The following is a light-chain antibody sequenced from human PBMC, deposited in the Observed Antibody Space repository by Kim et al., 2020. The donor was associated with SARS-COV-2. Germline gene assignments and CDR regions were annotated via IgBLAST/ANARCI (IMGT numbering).Light chain of an antibody. Sequence: DIQMTQSPSSLSASVGDRVSIACRASQSIGNYLNWFQQKPGKAPKLLIYAASTLQSGVPSRFSGSGSGTDFTLTISSLQPEDFATYYCQQNYNTFPTFGQGTKLEI. CDR1: QSIGNY. J-gene: IGKJ2*01. CDR2: AAS. CDR3: QQNYNTFPT. V-gene: IGKV1-39*01.